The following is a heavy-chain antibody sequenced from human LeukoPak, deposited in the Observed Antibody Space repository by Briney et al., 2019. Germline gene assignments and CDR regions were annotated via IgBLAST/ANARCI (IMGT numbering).Heavy chain of an antibody. CDR3: ARAMPYFYGSIAVPGTIDY. CDR2: INHSGST. CDR1: GETFIHNF. Sequence: SETLSLTCAVYGETFIHNFWTWIRQPPGKGLEWIGQINHSGSTYYNPSLKSRVTILVDTSKNHFSLKLTSVTTADTAVYYCARAMPYFYGSIAVPGTIDYWGQGILVTVSS. D-gene: IGHD6-19*01. V-gene: IGHV4-34*01. J-gene: IGHJ4*02.